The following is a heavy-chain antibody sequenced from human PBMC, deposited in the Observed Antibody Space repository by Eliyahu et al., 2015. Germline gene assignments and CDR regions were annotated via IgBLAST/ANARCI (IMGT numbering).Heavy chain of an antibody. CDR1: GFNFNNFA. J-gene: IGHJ4*02. V-gene: IGHV3-23*01. CDR2: ISRRXRGT. CDR3: AVGLDMGYFDA. D-gene: IGHD2-15*01. Sequence: EVRLLDSGGDSVPPGGSLRXSCAXSGFNFNNFAXXWVRPAPGQGLEWVSTISRRXRGTYHYADSVWGRFSISRDTSQSVVYLQMSSLRADDTAMYYCAVGLDMGYFDAWGQGTPVTVSS.